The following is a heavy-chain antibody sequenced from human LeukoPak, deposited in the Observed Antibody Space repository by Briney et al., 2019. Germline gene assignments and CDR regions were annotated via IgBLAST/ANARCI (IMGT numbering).Heavy chain of an antibody. Sequence: ASVRVSCKAAGYTFTSYYMHWLRQAPGQGLEWMGIINPSGGSPTYAQNFQGRVTMTRDTSTSTVYMDLRSLRSEDTAVYYCARVSVAAAYFRAFDIWGQGTLVTVSS. D-gene: IGHD2-15*01. J-gene: IGHJ3*02. CDR2: INPSGGSP. CDR1: GYTFTSYY. V-gene: IGHV1-46*01. CDR3: ARVSVAAAYFRAFDI.